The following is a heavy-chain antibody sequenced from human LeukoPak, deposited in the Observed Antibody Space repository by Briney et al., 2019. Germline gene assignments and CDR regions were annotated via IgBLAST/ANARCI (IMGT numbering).Heavy chain of an antibody. CDR3: ASGLEIAALDY. CDR1: GFTVSSNY. J-gene: IGHJ4*02. CDR2: IYSGGST. D-gene: IGHD6-13*01. V-gene: IGHV3-53*01. Sequence: GGSLRLSCAASGFTVSSNYMSWVRDAPGKGLEWVSVIYSGGSTYYADSVKGRFTISRDNSKNTLYLQMNSLRAEDTAVYYCASGLEIAALDYWGQGTLVTVSS.